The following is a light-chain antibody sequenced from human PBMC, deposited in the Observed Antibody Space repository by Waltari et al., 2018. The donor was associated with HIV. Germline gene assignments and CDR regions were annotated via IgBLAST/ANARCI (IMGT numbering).Light chain of an antibody. CDR3: QQYNDWPLT. J-gene: IGKJ4*01. V-gene: IGKV3-15*01. CDR2: GAA. CDR1: QNINTN. Sequence: EVVMTQSPDTLSVSPGERVSLSCTSSQNINTNLAWFQQKPGQSPRLLIYGAATRTSGTPVTFSASGSGTAFTLTISSLQSEEFASYYCQQYNDWPLTFGGGTKVDIK.